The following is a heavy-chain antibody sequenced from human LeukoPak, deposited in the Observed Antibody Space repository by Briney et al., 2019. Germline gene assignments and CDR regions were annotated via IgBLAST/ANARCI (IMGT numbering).Heavy chain of an antibody. V-gene: IGHV1-2*02. D-gene: IGHD6-19*01. CDR3: ARAGSGWQTHFDY. CDR2: IHPNSGGT. J-gene: IGHJ4*02. CDR1: GYTFTGQY. Sequence: ASVKVSCKASGYTFTGQYIHWVRQAPGQGLEWMGWIHPNSGGTNYAQKLQGRVTMTTDTSTSTAYMELRSLRSDDTAVYYCARAGSGWQTHFDYWGQGTLVTVSS.